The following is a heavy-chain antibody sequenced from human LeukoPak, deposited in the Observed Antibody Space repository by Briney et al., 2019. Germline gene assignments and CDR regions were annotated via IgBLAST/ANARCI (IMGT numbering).Heavy chain of an antibody. CDR1: GYTFTGYY. CDR3: ARVRKIVGATTSSLGH. CDR2: INPNSGGT. Sequence: ASVKVSCKASGYTFTGYYMDWVRQAPGQGPEWMGWINPNSGGTNYAQKFQGRVTMTRDTSISTAYMELSRLRSDDTAVYYCARVRKIVGATTSSLGHWGEGTLVTVSS. D-gene: IGHD1-26*01. V-gene: IGHV1-2*02. J-gene: IGHJ4*02.